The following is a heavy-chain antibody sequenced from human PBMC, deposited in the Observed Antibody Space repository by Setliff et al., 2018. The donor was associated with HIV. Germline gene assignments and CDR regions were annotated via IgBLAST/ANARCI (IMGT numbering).Heavy chain of an antibody. CDR2: IKQDESEE. V-gene: IGHV3-7*03. J-gene: IGHJ1*01. Sequence: GGSLRLSCAASGFTFSSHWMSWVRQAPGKGLEWVANIKQDESEEWYADSVKGRFTISRDNAKNTLYLQMNSLRAEDTAVYYCARGPSSTHWSPGYFQHWGQGTPVTVSS. D-gene: IGHD2-8*02. CDR3: ARGPSSTHWSPGYFQH. CDR1: GFTFSSHW.